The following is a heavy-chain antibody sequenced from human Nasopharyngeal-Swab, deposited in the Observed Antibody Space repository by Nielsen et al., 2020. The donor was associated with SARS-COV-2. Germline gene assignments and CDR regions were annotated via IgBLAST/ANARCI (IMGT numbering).Heavy chain of an antibody. CDR3: VRDNYGVDY. CDR1: GFTFRTYW. J-gene: IGHJ4*02. D-gene: IGHD3-10*01. Sequence: GGSLRLSCAASGFTFRTYWMHWVRQAPGKGLEWISEIHGDGRNTNYADAGKGRLTRARDNAKSTLYLQMNSLRVEDTAVYYCVRDNYGVDYWGQGTLVTVSS. CDR2: IHGDGRNT. V-gene: IGHV3-74*01.